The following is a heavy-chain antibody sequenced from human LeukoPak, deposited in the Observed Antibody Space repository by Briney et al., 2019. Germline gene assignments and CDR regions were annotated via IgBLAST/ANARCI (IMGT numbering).Heavy chain of an antibody. CDR3: ARVGRSGDYFDY. J-gene: IGHJ4*02. CDR2: INWNGGRA. V-gene: IGHV3-20*04. Sequence: PGGSLRLSCAASGFTFRSLAMNWVRQAPGKGLEWVSGINWNGGRAGYADSVKGRFTISRYNAKNSLYLQMNSPRAEDTALYSCARVGRSGDYFDYWGKGTLVTVST. CDR1: GFTFRSLA.